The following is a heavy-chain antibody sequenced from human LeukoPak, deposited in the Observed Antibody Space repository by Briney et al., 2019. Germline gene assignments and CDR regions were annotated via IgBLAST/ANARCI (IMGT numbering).Heavy chain of an antibody. CDR2: INHSGST. CDR3: ASSNYYDSSGQRRHFDY. J-gene: IGHJ4*02. Sequence: SETLSLTCAVYGGSFSGYYWSWLRQPPGKGLEWIGEINHSGSTNYNPSLKSRVTISVDTSKNQFSLKLSSVTAADTAVYYCASSNYYDSSGQRRHFDYWGQGTLVTVSS. CDR1: GGSFSGYY. V-gene: IGHV4-34*01. D-gene: IGHD3-22*01.